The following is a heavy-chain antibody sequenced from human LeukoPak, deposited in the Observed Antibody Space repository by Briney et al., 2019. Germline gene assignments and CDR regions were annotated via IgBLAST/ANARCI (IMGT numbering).Heavy chain of an antibody. V-gene: IGHV1-2*02. Sequence: ASVKVSCKASGYTFTGYYMHWVRQAPGQGLEWMGWINPNSGGTNYAQKFQGRVTMTRDTSVNTAYMELSRLTSDDTAVYYCARGPGVSPLDYWGQGTLVTVSS. CDR2: INPNSGGT. D-gene: IGHD5/OR15-5a*01. CDR1: GYTFTGYY. CDR3: ARGPGVSPLDY. J-gene: IGHJ4*02.